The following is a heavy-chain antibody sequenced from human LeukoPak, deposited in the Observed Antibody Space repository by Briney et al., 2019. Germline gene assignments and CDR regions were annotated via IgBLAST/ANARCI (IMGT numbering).Heavy chain of an antibody. CDR1: GGSISSNSHY. V-gene: IGHV4-39*01. CDR2: IYSSGTT. Sequence: SETLSLTCTVSGGSISSNSHYWGWIRQPPGKGLEWIGSIYSSGTTYYNPSLRSRLTISADTSKNLFSLKLGSVAAADTAVYYCARVLLSSGWPDYWGQGTLVTVSS. CDR3: ARVLLSSGWPDY. D-gene: IGHD6-19*01. J-gene: IGHJ4*02.